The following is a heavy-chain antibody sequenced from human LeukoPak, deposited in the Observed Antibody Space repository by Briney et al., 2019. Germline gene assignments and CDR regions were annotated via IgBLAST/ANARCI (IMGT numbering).Heavy chain of an antibody. D-gene: IGHD3-10*01. CDR3: ARDHHPIELLWFGETLGAFDY. CDR2: IWYDGSNK. Sequence: PGGSLRLSCAASGFTFSSYGMHWVRQAPGKGLEWVAVIWYDGSNKYYADSVKGRFTISRDNSKNTLYLQMNSLRAEDTAVYYCARDHHPIELLWFGETLGAFDYWGQGTLVTVSS. CDR1: GFTFSSYG. V-gene: IGHV3-33*01. J-gene: IGHJ4*02.